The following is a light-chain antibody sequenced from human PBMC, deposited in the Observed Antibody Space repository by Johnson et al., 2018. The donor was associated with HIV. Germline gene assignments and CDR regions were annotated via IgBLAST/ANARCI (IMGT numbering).Light chain of an antibody. CDR1: SSNIGNNY. Sequence: QSVLTQPPSVSAAPGQKVTISCSGSSSNIGNNYVSWYQQLPGAAATLLIYEDNKRPSGIPDRFSGSKSGTSATLGITGLQTGDEADYYCGTWDSSLSAGVFGTGTKVTVL. V-gene: IGLV1-51*02. J-gene: IGLJ1*01. CDR2: EDN. CDR3: GTWDSSLSAGV.